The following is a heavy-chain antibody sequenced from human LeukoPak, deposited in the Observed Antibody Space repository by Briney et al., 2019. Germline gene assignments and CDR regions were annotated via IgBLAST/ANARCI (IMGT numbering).Heavy chain of an antibody. Sequence: GGSLRLSCAASGFTFSSYSMNWVRQAPGKGLEWVSSISSSSSYIYYADSLKGRFTISRDNAKNSLYLQMNSLRAEDTAVYYCARLAKRITIFGVPTGGSWFDPWGQGTLVTVSS. D-gene: IGHD3-3*01. J-gene: IGHJ5*02. V-gene: IGHV3-21*01. CDR3: ARLAKRITIFGVPTGGSWFDP. CDR1: GFTFSSYS. CDR2: ISSSSSYI.